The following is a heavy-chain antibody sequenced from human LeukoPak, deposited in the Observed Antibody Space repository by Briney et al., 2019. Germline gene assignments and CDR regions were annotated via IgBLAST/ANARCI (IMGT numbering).Heavy chain of an antibody. CDR2: IIPILGIA. V-gene: IGHV1-69*04. J-gene: IGHJ4*02. CDR3: ARDRVVVAARVYYFDY. Sequence: VKVSCKASGGTFSSYTISWVRQAPGQGLEWMGRIIPILGIANYAQKFQGRVTITADKSTSTAYMELSSLRSEDTAVYYCARDRVVVAARVYYFDYWGQGTLITVSS. CDR1: GGTFSSYT. D-gene: IGHD2-15*01.